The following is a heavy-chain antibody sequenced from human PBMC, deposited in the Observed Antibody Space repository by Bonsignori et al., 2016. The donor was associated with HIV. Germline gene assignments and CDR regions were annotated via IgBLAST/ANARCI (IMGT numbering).Heavy chain of an antibody. Sequence: GESLKISCVASGFSFTNYAIHWVRQAPGKGLEWLSAISNDGRKEFYAYSVQGRFTISRDNSKTTVVLQVKSLRVEDTGVYYCARDQTEVLIAATLVDHWGQGTLVTVSS. CDR2: ISNDGRKE. CDR3: ARDQTEVLIAATLVDH. V-gene: IGHV3-30*04. J-gene: IGHJ4*02. D-gene: IGHD2-15*01. CDR1: GFSFTNYA.